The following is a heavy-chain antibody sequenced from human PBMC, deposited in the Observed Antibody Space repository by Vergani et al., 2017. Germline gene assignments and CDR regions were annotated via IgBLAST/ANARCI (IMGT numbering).Heavy chain of an antibody. Sequence: QLQLQESGPGLVKPSETLSLPCTVSGGSITSSSYYWGWIRQPPGKGLDWIGSIYYSGSTYYNPSLKNRLNSSVDASKNQFSLKLSSVTAPDTAVYYCASGWDFGDSRWGQGTLVTVSS. CDR2: IYYSGST. CDR1: GGSITSSSYY. V-gene: IGHV4-39*01. D-gene: IGHD4-17*01. CDR3: ASGWDFGDSR. J-gene: IGHJ4*02.